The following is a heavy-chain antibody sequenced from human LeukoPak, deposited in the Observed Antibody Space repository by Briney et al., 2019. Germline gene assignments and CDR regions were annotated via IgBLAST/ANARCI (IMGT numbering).Heavy chain of an antibody. CDR3: AKASDSSGYYLNYFDN. D-gene: IGHD3-22*01. J-gene: IGHJ4*02. Sequence: GGSLRLSCAASGFTFSSYAMSWVRQAPGKGLEWVSAISGSGGSTYYADSVKGRFTISRDNSKKTGYLQMNSLRAEDTAVYYCAKASDSSGYYLNYFDNWGQGTLVTVSS. CDR1: GFTFSSYA. CDR2: ISGSGGST. V-gene: IGHV3-23*01.